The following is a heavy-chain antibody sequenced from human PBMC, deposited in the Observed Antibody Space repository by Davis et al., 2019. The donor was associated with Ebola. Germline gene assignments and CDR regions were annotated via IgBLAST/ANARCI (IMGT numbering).Heavy chain of an antibody. V-gene: IGHV3-53*04. CDR1: EFSLSRNY. D-gene: IGHD5/OR15-5a*01. Sequence: GESLKISCAAAEFSLSRNYMTWVRQAPAKGLQWVSTVESDGTTYYADSVKGCFTVSRHSSENTLYLQMNGLRREETAVYYCTGNGVYGSGMDAWGRGTTVTVSS. CDR2: VESDGTT. CDR3: TGNGVYGSGMDA. J-gene: IGHJ6*02.